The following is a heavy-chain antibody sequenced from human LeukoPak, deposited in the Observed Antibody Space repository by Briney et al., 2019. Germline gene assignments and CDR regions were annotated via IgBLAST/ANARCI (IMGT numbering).Heavy chain of an antibody. Sequence: GGSLRLSCAASGFTFSSYAMSWVRQAPGKGLEWVSGISGSGGSTYYADSVKGRFTISRDNSKNTLYLQMNSLRAEDTAVYYCAKGRDGYNLLDYWGQGTLVTVSS. CDR3: AKGRDGYNLLDY. CDR1: GFTFSSYA. J-gene: IGHJ4*02. CDR2: ISGSGGST. V-gene: IGHV3-23*01. D-gene: IGHD5-12*01.